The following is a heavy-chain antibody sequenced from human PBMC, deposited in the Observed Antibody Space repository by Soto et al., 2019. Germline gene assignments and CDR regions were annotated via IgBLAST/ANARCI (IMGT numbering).Heavy chain of an antibody. V-gene: IGHV4-31*03. Sequence: LSLTCTVSGGSISSGGYYWSWIRQHPGKGLEWIGYIYYSGSTYYNPPLKSRVTISVDTSKNQFSLKLSSVTAADTAVYYCARREYSYGYGKFDYWGQGTLVTVSS. J-gene: IGHJ4*02. D-gene: IGHD5-18*01. CDR1: GGSISSGGYY. CDR3: ARREYSYGYGKFDY. CDR2: IYYSGST.